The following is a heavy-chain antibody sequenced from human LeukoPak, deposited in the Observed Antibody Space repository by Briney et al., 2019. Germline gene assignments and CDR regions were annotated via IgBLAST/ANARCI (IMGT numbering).Heavy chain of an antibody. J-gene: IGHJ4*02. V-gene: IGHV1-69*04. Sequence: ASVKVSCKASGGTFSNYVISWVRQAPRQGLEWMGRIIPIVDITNYAENYQGRVTFSADKSTNTAYMHLNSLRSDDTAVYFCGRNEEGSGESLIDWGQGTLVTVSS. D-gene: IGHD3-10*01. CDR2: IIPIVDIT. CDR1: GGTFSNYV. CDR3: GRNEEGSGESLID.